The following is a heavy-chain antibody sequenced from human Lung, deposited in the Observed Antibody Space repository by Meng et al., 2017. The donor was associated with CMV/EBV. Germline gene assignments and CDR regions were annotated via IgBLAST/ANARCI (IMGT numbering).Heavy chain of an antibody. CDR2: IYHSGST. D-gene: IGHD6-19*01. J-gene: IGHJ4*02. V-gene: IGHV4-4*02. CDR1: GGSISSSNW. CDR3: ASFPPPGKQWLVTDY. Sequence: QGQLQEAGPGLVKPSGTLSLTGAVSGGSISSSNWWSWVRQPPGKGLEWIGEIYHSGSTNYNPSLKSRVTISVDKSKNQFSLKLSSVTAADTAVYYCASFPPPGKQWLVTDYWGQGTLVTVSS.